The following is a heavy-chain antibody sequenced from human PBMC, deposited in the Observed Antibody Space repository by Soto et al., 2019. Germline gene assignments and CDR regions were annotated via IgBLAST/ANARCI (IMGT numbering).Heavy chain of an antibody. CDR1: GFTFSSYA. CDR3: AKDPGLYCSGGSCYVAGGGVDV. D-gene: IGHD2-15*01. V-gene: IGHV3-23*01. J-gene: IGHJ6*04. CDR2: ISGSGGST. Sequence: GGSLRLSCAASGFTFSSYAMSWVRQAPGKGLEWVSAISGSGGSTYYADSVKGRFTITRDNSKNTRYLQMNSLRAEDTAVYYCAKDPGLYCSGGSCYVAGGGVDVWGKGTTVTVSS.